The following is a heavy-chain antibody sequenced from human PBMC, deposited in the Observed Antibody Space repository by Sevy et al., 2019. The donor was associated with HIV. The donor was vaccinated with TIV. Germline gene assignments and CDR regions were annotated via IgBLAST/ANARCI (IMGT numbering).Heavy chain of an antibody. J-gene: IGHJ3*02. CDR3: ARDRRDGYNLDHAFDI. CDR2: IYYSGST. CDR1: GGSISSYY. V-gene: IGHV4-59*01. D-gene: IGHD5-12*01. Sequence: SETLSLTCTVSGGSISSYYWSWIRQPPGKGLEWIGYIYYSGSTNYNPSLKSRVTISVDTSKNQFSLKLSSVTAVDTAVYYCARDRRDGYNLDHAFDIWGQGTMVTVSS.